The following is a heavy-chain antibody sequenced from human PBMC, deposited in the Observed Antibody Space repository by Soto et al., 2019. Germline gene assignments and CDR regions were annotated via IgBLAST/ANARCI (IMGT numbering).Heavy chain of an antibody. CDR1: GVPISSSSHY. J-gene: IGHJ2*01. CDR2: IYYSGTT. V-gene: IGHV4-39*01. D-gene: IGHD4-17*01. Sequence: QMQLQESGPGLVKPSETLSLTCTVSGVPISSSSHYWGWIRQPPGKGLEWIGSIYYSGTTYYNPSLQSRVTISVATSKHNFSLQLNSVTAADTAVYYCSRHEDGDFGVVWFFDLWGRGTLVSVSS. CDR3: SRHEDGDFGVVWFFDL.